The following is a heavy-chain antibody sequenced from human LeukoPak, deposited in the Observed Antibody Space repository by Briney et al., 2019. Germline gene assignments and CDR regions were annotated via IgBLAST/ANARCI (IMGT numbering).Heavy chain of an antibody. Sequence: SQTLFLTCTVSGGPISCGGYSWSWIRQHPGKGLEWIGYIYYSGSTYYNPSLKSRVTISVDTSKNQFSLKLSSVTAADTAVYYCARAYYDILTGPLVYFQHWGQGTLVTVSS. D-gene: IGHD3-9*01. V-gene: IGHV4-31*03. J-gene: IGHJ1*01. CDR3: ARAYYDILTGPLVYFQH. CDR2: IYYSGST. CDR1: GGPISCGGYS.